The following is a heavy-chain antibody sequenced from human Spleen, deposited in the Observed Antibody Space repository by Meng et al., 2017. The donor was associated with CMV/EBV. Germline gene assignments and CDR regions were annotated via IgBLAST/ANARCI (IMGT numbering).Heavy chain of an antibody. V-gene: IGHV4-39*07. CDR2: IYYSGST. J-gene: IGHJ4*02. CDR3: ARVLPLNRRFDY. CDR1: GGSISSSSYY. Sequence: LQRQESGPGLWKPSGTLSLTCTVSGGSISSSSYYWGWIRQPPGKGLEWIGSIYYSGSTYYNPSLKSRVTISVDTSKNQFSLKLSSVTAADTAVYYCARVLPLNRRFDYWGQGTLVTVSS.